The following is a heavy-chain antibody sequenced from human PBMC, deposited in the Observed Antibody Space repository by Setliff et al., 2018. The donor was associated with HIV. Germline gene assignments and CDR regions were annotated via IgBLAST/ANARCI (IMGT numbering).Heavy chain of an antibody. J-gene: IGHJ4*02. V-gene: IGHV1-69*05. CDR1: GGTFSSYA. Sequence: GASVKVSCKASGGTFSSYAISWVRQAPGQGLEWMGGIIPIFGTANYAQKFQGRVTITTDESTSTAYMELSSPRSEDTAVYYCALWFGESQIDYWGQGTLVTVSS. CDR3: ALWFGESQIDY. CDR2: IIPIFGTA. D-gene: IGHD3-10*01.